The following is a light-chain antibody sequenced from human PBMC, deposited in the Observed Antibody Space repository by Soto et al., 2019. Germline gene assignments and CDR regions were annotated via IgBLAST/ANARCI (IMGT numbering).Light chain of an antibody. CDR1: QSVSSY. J-gene: IGKJ1*01. Sequence: EIVLTQSPGTLSLSPGERATLSCRASQSVSSYLAWYQQKPGQAPRLLIYGASSRATGIPDRFSGSGSGTDFTLTISRLEPEDFAVYYCQQYSISPLTFGQGTKVEIK. CDR3: QQYSISPLT. V-gene: IGKV3-20*01. CDR2: GAS.